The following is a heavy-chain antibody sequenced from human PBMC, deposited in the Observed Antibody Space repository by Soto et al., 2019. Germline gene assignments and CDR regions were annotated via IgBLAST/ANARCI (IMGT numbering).Heavy chain of an antibody. CDR3: AEESACGDNYFAS. V-gene: IGHV1-58*01. J-gene: IGHJ5*01. CDR2: IVVGSGNT. CDR1: GFTFTSSA. D-gene: IGHD5-12*01. Sequence: SVKVSWKASGFTFTSSAVQWVRQARGQRLEWIGWIVVGSGNTNYAQKFQERVTITRDMSTSTAYMELSSLRSEDTAVYYCAEESACGDNYFASWGHGTLVTVSS.